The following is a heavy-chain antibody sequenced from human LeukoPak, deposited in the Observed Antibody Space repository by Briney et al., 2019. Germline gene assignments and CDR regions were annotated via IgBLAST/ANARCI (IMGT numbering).Heavy chain of an antibody. V-gene: IGHV3-9*01. J-gene: IGHJ5*02. CDR2: ISWNSGSI. Sequence: PGRSLILSCAASGFTFDDYAMHWVRQAPGKGLEWVSGISWNSGSICYADSVKGRFTISRDNAKNSLYLQMNSLRAADKALYYCAKGATIAATLGWFDPWGQGTLVTVSS. CDR1: GFTFDDYA. D-gene: IGHD2-15*01. CDR3: AKGATIAATLGWFDP.